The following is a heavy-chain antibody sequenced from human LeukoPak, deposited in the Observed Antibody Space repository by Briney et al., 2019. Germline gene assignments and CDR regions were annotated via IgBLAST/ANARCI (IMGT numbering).Heavy chain of an antibody. CDR1: GGSISSYY. CDR2: ISSSGSA. Sequence: SETLSLTCTVSGGSISSYYWNWLRHPAGKGLEWIGRISSSGSANYNPSLKSRVTLSVDTSKNQLSLILNSVTAADTAVFYCATEPTRTPYYYMDVWGTGTTVIVSS. D-gene: IGHD1-1*01. J-gene: IGHJ6*03. V-gene: IGHV4-4*07. CDR3: ATEPTRTPYYYMDV.